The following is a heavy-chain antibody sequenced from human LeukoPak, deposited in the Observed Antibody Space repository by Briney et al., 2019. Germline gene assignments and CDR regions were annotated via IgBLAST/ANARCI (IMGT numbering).Heavy chain of an antibody. D-gene: IGHD6-6*01. CDR2: ISYDGSNK. J-gene: IGHJ4*02. Sequence: GGSLRLSCAASGFTFSSYAMHWVRQAPGKGLEWVAVISYDGSNKYYADSVKGRFTISRDNSKNTLYLQMNSLRAEDTAMYYCAKGPRAYSSSPTYYFDYWGQGTLVTVSS. V-gene: IGHV3-30*04. CDR1: GFTFSSYA. CDR3: AKGPRAYSSSPTYYFDY.